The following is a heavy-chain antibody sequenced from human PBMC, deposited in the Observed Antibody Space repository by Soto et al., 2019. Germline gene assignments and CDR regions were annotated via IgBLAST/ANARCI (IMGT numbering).Heavy chain of an antibody. CDR2: ISGTGNTI. J-gene: IGHJ6*02. CDR1: AFIFSNYE. CDR3: ARRRSHYYYYGMDV. D-gene: IGHD3-3*01. V-gene: IGHV3-48*03. Sequence: EGQLVESGGGLVQPGGSLRLSCAASAFIFSNYEMKWVRQAPGEGVEWVSYISGTGNTIYYADSVKGRFTIYRDNAKSSLYLQMNSLRAEDTAVYYCARRRSHYYYYGMDVWGQGTTVTVSS.